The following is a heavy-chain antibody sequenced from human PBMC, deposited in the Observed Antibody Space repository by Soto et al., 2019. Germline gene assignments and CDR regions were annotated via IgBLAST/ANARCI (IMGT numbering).Heavy chain of an antibody. CDR3: ASLKAVELPGRYYYYYMDV. Sequence: SETLSLTCTVSGGSISSYYWSWIRQPPGKGLEWIGYIYYSGSTNYNPSLKSRVTISVDTSKNQFSLKLSSVTAADTAVYYCASLKAVELPGRYYYYYMDVWGKGTTVTVSS. D-gene: IGHD6-19*01. CDR1: GGSISSYY. J-gene: IGHJ6*03. V-gene: IGHV4-59*08. CDR2: IYYSGST.